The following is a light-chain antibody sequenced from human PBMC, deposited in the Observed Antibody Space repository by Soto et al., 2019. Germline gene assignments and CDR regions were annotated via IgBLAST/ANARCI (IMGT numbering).Light chain of an antibody. CDR2: AAS. J-gene: IGKJ5*01. Sequence: DIQLTQSPSFLSASVGDRVTIACRASQDISDYLAWYQQRPGKAPKLLIYAASTLQSGVPSRLSGSGSGTDFTLTISSLQPEDFATYYCQQSYSTPITFGQGTRLEIK. V-gene: IGKV1-39*01. CDR3: QQSYSTPIT. CDR1: QDISDY.